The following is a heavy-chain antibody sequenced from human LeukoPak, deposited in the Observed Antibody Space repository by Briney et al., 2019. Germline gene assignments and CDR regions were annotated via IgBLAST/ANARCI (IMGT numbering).Heavy chain of an antibody. Sequence: SETLSLTCTVSGGSISSYYWSWIRQPPGKGLEWIGYIYHSGSTYYNPSLKSRVTISVDRSKNQFSLKLSSVTAADTAVYYCARGSGYYCDYWGQGTLVTVSS. V-gene: IGHV4-59*12. CDR3: ARGSGYYCDY. D-gene: IGHD3-22*01. J-gene: IGHJ4*02. CDR1: GGSISSYY. CDR2: IYHSGST.